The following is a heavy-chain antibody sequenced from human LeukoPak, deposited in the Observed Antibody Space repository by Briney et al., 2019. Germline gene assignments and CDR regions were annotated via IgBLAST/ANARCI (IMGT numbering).Heavy chain of an antibody. Sequence: ASVKVSCKASGYTFTSYGISWVRQAPGQGLEWMGWISAYNGNTNYAQKLQGSVTMTTDTSTSTAYMELRSLRSDDTAVYYCARDPGGIAAAGYNWFDPWGQGTLVTVSS. D-gene: IGHD6-13*01. CDR1: GYTFTSYG. CDR3: ARDPGGIAAAGYNWFDP. CDR2: ISAYNGNT. V-gene: IGHV1-18*01. J-gene: IGHJ5*02.